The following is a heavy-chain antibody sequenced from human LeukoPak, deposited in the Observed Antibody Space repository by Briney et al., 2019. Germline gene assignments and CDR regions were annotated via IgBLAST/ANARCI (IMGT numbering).Heavy chain of an antibody. CDR2: ISSSSSYI. V-gene: IGHV3-21*01. J-gene: IGHJ4*02. CDR3: ARDVPYCSSTSCPFDY. D-gene: IGHD2-2*01. CDR1: TFTVSSYS. Sequence: GGSLRLSCAASTFTVSSYSINWVRQAPGKGLEWVSSISSSSSYIYYADSVKGRFTISRDNAKNSLYLQMNSLRAEDTAVYYCARDVPYCSSTSCPFDYWGQGTLVTVSS.